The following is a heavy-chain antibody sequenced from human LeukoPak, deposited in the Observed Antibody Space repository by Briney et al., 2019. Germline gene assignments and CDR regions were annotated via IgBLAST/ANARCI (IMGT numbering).Heavy chain of an antibody. CDR1: GYSFTSYW. Sequence: HGESPKISCKGSGYSFTSYWIGWVREMPGKGLEWMGIIYPGDSDTRYSPSFQGQVTISADKSISTAYLQWSSLKASDTAMYYCARHADIVVVPAATYYGMDVWGQGTTVTVSS. D-gene: IGHD2-2*01. J-gene: IGHJ6*02. CDR3: ARHADIVVVPAATYYGMDV. V-gene: IGHV5-51*01. CDR2: IYPGDSDT.